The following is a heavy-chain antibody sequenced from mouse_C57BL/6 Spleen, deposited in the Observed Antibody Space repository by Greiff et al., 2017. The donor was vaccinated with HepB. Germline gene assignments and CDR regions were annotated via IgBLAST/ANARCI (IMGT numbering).Heavy chain of an antibody. V-gene: IGHV5-4*01. CDR2: ISDGGSYT. J-gene: IGHJ3*01. CDR1: GFTFSSYA. CDR3: ARGENEEAWFAY. Sequence: EVQRVESGGGLVKPGGSLKLSCAASGFTFSSYAMSWVRQTPEKRLEWVATISDGGSYTYYPDNVKGRFTISRDNAKNNLYLQMSHLKSEDTAMYYCARGENEEAWFAYWGQGTLVTVSA.